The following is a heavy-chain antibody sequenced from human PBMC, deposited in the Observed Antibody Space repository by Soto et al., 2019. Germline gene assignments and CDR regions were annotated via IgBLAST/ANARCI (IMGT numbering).Heavy chain of an antibody. D-gene: IGHD3-16*02. CDR2: IYYSGST. CDR3: ARLARNYDYIWGSYRYNSGLDY. V-gene: IGHV4-59*08. CDR1: GGSISSYY. J-gene: IGHJ4*02. Sequence: SETLSLTCTVSGGSISSYYWSWIRQPPGKGLEWIGYIYYSGSTNYNPSLKSRVTISVDTSKNQFSLKLSSVTAADTAVYYCARLARNYDYIWGSYRYNSGLDYWGQGTLVTVSS.